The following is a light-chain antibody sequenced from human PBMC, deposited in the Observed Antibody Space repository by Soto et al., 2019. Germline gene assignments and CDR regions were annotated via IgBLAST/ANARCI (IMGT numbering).Light chain of an antibody. Sequence: EIVLTQSPGTLSLSPGERATLSCRASQSVSSSSLAWYQQKPGQAPRLLIYGASSRATGIPDRFSGSGSGTDFTLTISSLQPEDFATYYCQQANSFPLTFGGGTKVEIK. J-gene: IGKJ4*01. CDR1: QSVSSSS. CDR2: GAS. V-gene: IGKV3-20*01. CDR3: QQANSFPLT.